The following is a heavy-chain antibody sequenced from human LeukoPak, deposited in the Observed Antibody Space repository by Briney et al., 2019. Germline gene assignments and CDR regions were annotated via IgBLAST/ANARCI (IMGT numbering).Heavy chain of an antibody. CDR3: ARALSWRPKSTYYYGSGSFDY. CDR1: GGSISSGDYY. V-gene: IGHV4-30-4*01. D-gene: IGHD3-10*01. J-gene: IGHJ4*02. Sequence: SQTLSLTCTVSGGSISSGDYYWSWIRQPPGKGLEWIGYIYYSGSTYYNPSLKSRVTISVDTSKNQFSLKLSSVTAADTAVYYCARALSWRPKSTYYYGSGSFDYWGQGTLVTVSS. CDR2: IYYSGST.